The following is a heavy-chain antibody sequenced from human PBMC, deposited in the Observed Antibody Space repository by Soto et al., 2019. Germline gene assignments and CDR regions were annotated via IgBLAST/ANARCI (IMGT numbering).Heavy chain of an antibody. D-gene: IGHD2-2*01. CDR2: IIPIFGSA. J-gene: IGHJ6*02. CDR1: GGTFSSYA. Sequence: SVKVSCKASGGTFSSYAISWVRQAPGQGXEWMGGIIPIFGSANYAQKFQGRVTITADESTSTAYMELSGLRSEDTAVYYCAKEDYQLLDSLYYYDGMDVWGQGTTVTVSS. V-gene: IGHV1-69*13. CDR3: AKEDYQLLDSLYYYDGMDV.